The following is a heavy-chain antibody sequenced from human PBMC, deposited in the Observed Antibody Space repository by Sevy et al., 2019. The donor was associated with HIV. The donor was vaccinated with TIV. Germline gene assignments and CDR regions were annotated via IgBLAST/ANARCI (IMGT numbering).Heavy chain of an antibody. J-gene: IGHJ3*02. CDR2: IMPYNDNT. Sequence: ASVKVSCKASGYTFATYGITWVRRAPGQGFEWMGWIMPYNDNTNYAQSLQGRVTMSTDTYTNTAYMELRSLRSDDTAEYYCARDLSSDRTSHDAFDIWGQGTMVTVSS. V-gene: IGHV1-18*01. CDR3: ARDLSSDRTSHDAFDI. CDR1: GYTFATYG. D-gene: IGHD2-2*01.